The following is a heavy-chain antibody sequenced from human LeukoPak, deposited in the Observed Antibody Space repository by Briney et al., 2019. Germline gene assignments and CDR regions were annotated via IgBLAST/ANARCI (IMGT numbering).Heavy chain of an antibody. CDR2: IYHSGST. Sequence: SETLSLTCTVSGNSISSGYYWGWIRQPPGKGLEWIGSIYHSGSTYYNPSLKSRVTISVDTSKNQFSLKLSSVTAADTAVYYCARDPVNQRTPFDYWGQGTLVTVSS. CDR3: ARDPVNQRTPFDY. CDR1: GNSISSGYY. D-gene: IGHD1-14*01. J-gene: IGHJ4*02. V-gene: IGHV4-38-2*02.